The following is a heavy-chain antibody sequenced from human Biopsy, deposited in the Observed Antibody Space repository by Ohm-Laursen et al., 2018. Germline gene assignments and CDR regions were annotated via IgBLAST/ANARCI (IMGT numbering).Heavy chain of an antibody. CDR2: IYFTGRT. Sequence: SDTLSLTCTVSGGPIDSYYWSWIRQPPGKALEWIGYIYFTGRTSYNPSLKSRVTMSAHTSTNQFSLKLTSVTAADTAVYYCARDKITYCTSTSCDYFGMDVWGQGTTVTVSS. CDR3: ARDKITYCTSTSCDYFGMDV. CDR1: GGPIDSYY. D-gene: IGHD2-2*01. J-gene: IGHJ6*02. V-gene: IGHV4-59*01.